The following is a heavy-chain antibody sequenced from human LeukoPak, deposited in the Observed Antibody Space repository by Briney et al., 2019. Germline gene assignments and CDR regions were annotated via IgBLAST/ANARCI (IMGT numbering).Heavy chain of an antibody. J-gene: IGHJ4*02. CDR2: INSDGSST. D-gene: IGHD2-15*01. CDR1: GFTFSSDW. V-gene: IGHV3-74*01. Sequence: GGSLRLSCAASGFTFSSDWMHWVRQAPGQGLVWVSRINSDGSSTSYADSVKGRFTISRDNAKNSLYLQMNSLRAEDTAVYYCARGRLAAAHFDYWGQGTLVTVSS. CDR3: ARGRLAAAHFDY.